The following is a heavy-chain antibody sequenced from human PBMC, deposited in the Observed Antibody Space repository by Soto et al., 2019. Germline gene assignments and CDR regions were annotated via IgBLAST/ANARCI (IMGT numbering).Heavy chain of an antibody. J-gene: IGHJ4*02. Sequence: GGSLRLSCAASGFTFDDYAMHWVRQAPGKGLEWVSGISWNSGSIGYADSVKGRFTISRDNAKNSLYLQMNSLRAEDTALYYCAKDKSTSVTDLFDYWGQGTLVTVSS. V-gene: IGHV3-9*01. CDR1: GFTFDDYA. D-gene: IGHD4-17*01. CDR3: AKDKSTSVTDLFDY. CDR2: ISWNSGSI.